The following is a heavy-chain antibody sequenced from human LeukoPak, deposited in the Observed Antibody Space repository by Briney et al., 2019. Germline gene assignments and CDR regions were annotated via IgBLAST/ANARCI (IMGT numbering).Heavy chain of an antibody. CDR3: ARDRNYYDSSGYYAGGVLFDP. CDR1: GGSISSYY. D-gene: IGHD3-22*01. J-gene: IGHJ5*02. CDR2: IYYSGST. V-gene: IGHV4-59*01. Sequence: PSETLSLTCTVSGGSISSYYWSWIRQPPGKGLEWIGYIYYSGSTNYNPPLKSRVTISVDTSKNHFSLKLSSVTAADTAVYYCARDRNYYDSSGYYAGGVLFDPWGQGTLVTVSS.